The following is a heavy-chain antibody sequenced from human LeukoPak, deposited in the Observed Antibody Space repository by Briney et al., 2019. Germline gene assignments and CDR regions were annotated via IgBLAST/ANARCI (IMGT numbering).Heavy chain of an antibody. J-gene: IGHJ4*02. D-gene: IGHD3-9*01. CDR3: ARDGGQFAVTDIYF. V-gene: IGHV1-3*01. Sequence: ASVKVSCKASGYTFTSYGISWVRQAPGQRLECMGWINAGNGDTKYSQKFLGRVTISRDTSASTVYMELSSLRSEDTAVYYCARDGGQFAVTDIYFWGQGTLVTVSS. CDR2: INAGNGDT. CDR1: GYTFTSYG.